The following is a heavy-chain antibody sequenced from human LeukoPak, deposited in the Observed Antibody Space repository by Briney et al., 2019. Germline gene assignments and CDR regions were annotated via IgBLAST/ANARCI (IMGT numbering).Heavy chain of an antibody. CDR2: INTDGSST. D-gene: IGHD2-2*01. CDR1: GFTFSSYW. CDR3: ARALGAYCSSTSCYSDLGY. Sequence: GGSLRLSCAASGFTFSSYWMHWVRQAPGKGLVWVSRINTDGSSTSYADSAKGRFTISRDNAKNTLYLQMNSLRAEDTAVYYCARALGAYCSSTSCYSDLGYWGQGTLVTVSS. V-gene: IGHV3-74*01. J-gene: IGHJ4*02.